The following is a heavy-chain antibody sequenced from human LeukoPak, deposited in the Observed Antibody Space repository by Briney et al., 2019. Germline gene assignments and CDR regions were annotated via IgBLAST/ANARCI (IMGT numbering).Heavy chain of an antibody. J-gene: IGHJ4*02. CDR2: ISYGAST. CDR1: GGPISSTSYY. CDR3: ARLGSAAGDY. V-gene: IGHV4-39*01. D-gene: IGHD6-13*01. Sequence: SETLSLTCTVSGGPISSTSYYWGWIRQPPGKGLEWTGSISYGASTYYNPSLKSRVTIPVDTSKNQFSLKVNSVTTADTAVYYCARLGSAAGDYWGQGTLVTV.